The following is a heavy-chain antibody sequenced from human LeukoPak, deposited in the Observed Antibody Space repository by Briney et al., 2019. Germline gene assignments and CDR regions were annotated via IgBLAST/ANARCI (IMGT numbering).Heavy chain of an antibody. J-gene: IGHJ4*02. CDR2: IYYSGST. CDR1: GGSISSSSYY. Sequence: SETLSLTCTVSGGSISSSSYYWGWIRQPPGKGLEWIGSIYYSGSTYYNPSLKSRVTISVDTSKNQFSLKLSSVTAADTAVYYGARTSQPTSSWYRGWGQGTLVTVSS. CDR3: ARTSQPTSSWYRG. V-gene: IGHV4-39*01. D-gene: IGHD6-13*01.